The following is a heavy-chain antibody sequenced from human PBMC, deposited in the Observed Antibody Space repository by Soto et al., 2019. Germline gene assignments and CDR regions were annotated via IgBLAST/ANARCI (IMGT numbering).Heavy chain of an antibody. V-gene: IGHV4-39*01. CDR1: GGSITSSEYY. Sequence: PSETLSLTCTVSGGSITSSEYYWAWLRQSPGKGPEWIGSVFYTGFTSYNPSLESRVSVSVDTSKSQFSLKLSAVTAADTAVYYCATSQKGYNWNYFDHWGQGALVTVSS. D-gene: IGHD1-20*01. CDR2: VFYTGFT. CDR3: ATSQKGYNWNYFDH. J-gene: IGHJ4*02.